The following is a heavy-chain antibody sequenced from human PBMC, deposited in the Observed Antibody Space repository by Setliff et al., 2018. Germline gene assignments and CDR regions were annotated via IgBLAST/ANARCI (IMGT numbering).Heavy chain of an antibody. V-gene: IGHV1-69*13. D-gene: IGHD4-17*01. CDR2: FIPSFGTA. Sequence: GASVKVSCKASGGTFSSKAISWVRQAPGQGLEWMGGFIPSFGTANYAQKFQGRLTITADESTSTAYMELNSLRSEDTAIYYCARDSYGDNLPYNWFAPWGQGTQVTVSS. CDR1: GGTFSSKA. CDR3: ARDSYGDNLPYNWFAP. J-gene: IGHJ5*02.